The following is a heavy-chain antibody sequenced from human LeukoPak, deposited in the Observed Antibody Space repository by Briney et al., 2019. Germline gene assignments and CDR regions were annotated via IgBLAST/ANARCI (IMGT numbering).Heavy chain of an antibody. J-gene: IGHJ3*02. CDR3: ARIEYYYDSSGYYLGDAFDI. D-gene: IGHD3-22*01. CDR1: GFTFSSYW. V-gene: IGHV3-7*01. Sequence: GGSLRLSCAASGFTFSSYWMSWVRQAPGKGLEWVANIKQDGSEKYYVDSVKGRFTISRDNAKNSLYLQMNSLRAEDTAVYYCARIEYYYDSSGYYLGDAFDIWGQGTMVTVSS. CDR2: IKQDGSEK.